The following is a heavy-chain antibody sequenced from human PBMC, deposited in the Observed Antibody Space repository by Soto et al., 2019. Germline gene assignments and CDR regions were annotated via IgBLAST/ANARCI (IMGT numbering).Heavy chain of an antibody. J-gene: IGHJ6*02. CDR1: GFTFSSYA. D-gene: IGHD1-26*01. CDR2: ISYDGSNK. Sequence: QVQLVESGGGVVQPGRSLRLSCAASGFTFSSYAMHWVRQAPGKGLEWVAVISYDGSNKYYADSVKGRFTISRDNSKNTLYLQMNSLRAEATAVYYCARTPDAIVGATFRYGMDVWGQGTTVTVSS. V-gene: IGHV3-30-3*01. CDR3: ARTPDAIVGATFRYGMDV.